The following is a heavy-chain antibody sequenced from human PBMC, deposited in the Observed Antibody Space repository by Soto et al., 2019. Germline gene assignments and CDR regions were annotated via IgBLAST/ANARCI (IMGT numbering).Heavy chain of an antibody. D-gene: IGHD5-12*01. Sequence: SETLSLTCTVSGGSISSYYWSWIRQPPGKGLEWIGYIYYSGSTNYNPSLKSRVTISVDTSKNQFSLKLSSVTAADTAVYYCARVDIVATKSLDYYYYGMDVWGQGTTVTVSS. CDR2: IYYSGST. CDR3: ARVDIVATKSLDYYYYGMDV. V-gene: IGHV4-59*01. CDR1: GGSISSYY. J-gene: IGHJ6*02.